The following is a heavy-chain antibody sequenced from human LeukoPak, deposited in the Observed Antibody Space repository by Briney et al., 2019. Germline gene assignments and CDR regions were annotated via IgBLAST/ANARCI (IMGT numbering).Heavy chain of an antibody. V-gene: IGHV4-59*01. CDR3: ARGQVLRFHPYFDY. CDR1: GGSISSYY. Sequence: PSETLSLTCTVSGGSISSYYWSWIRQPPGKGLEWIGYIYYSGSTNYNPSLKSRVTISVDTPKNQFSLKLSSVTAADTAVYYCARGQVLRFHPYFDYWGQGTLVTVSS. CDR2: IYYSGST. J-gene: IGHJ4*02. D-gene: IGHD2-8*02.